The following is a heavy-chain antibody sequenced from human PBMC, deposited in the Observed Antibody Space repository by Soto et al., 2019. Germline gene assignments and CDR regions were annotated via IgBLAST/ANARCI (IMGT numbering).Heavy chain of an antibody. J-gene: IGHJ4*02. CDR2: ISYDGTKR. CDR1: GFTFSTYG. CDR3: ATAPIAVAGSYLHY. V-gene: IGHV3-30*03. Sequence: QVQLVESGGGVVQPGKSLTLSCVVSGFTFSTYGMHWVRQAPGKGLEWVALISYDGTKRYYAASVKGRVTISRDNSKNTRYLEMNSLRADDTAVYYCATAPIAVAGSYLHYWGQGTLVIASS. D-gene: IGHD6-19*01.